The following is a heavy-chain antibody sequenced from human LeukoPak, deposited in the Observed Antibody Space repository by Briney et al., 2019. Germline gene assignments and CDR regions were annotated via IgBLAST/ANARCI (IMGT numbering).Heavy chain of an antibody. D-gene: IGHD5-18*01. CDR3: ASGRYSYGPSADY. V-gene: IGHV4-39*01. J-gene: IGHJ4*02. CDR1: GGSISNSNYY. CDR2: IFYSGTT. Sequence: SETLSLTCTVSGGSISNSNYYWGWIRQPPGKGLEWIGSIFYSGTTYYNPSLKSRVTISVDTSKNQFSLKLSSVTAADTAVYYCASGRYSYGPSADYWGQGTLVTVSS.